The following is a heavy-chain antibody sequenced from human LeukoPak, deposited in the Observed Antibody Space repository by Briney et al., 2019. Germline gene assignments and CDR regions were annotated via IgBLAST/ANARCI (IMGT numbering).Heavy chain of an antibody. CDR2: ISACNGNT. D-gene: IGHD3-16*02. J-gene: IGHJ4*02. Sequence: ASVTVSCKASGYTFTSYGISWVRQAPGQGLEWMGWISACNGNTNYAQKLQGRVTMATDTSTSTAYMELRSLRSDDTAVYYCARALEMITFGGVIVRTHFDYWGQGTLVTVSS. V-gene: IGHV1-18*01. CDR3: ARALEMITFGGVIVRTHFDY. CDR1: GYTFTSYG.